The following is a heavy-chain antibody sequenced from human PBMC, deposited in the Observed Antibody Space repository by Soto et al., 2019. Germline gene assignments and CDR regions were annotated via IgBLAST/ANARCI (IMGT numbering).Heavy chain of an antibody. CDR3: ARGNRIVPLLNAFDI. D-gene: IGHD2-15*01. CDR2: INHSGST. J-gene: IGHJ3*02. Sequence: QVQLQQWGAGLLKPSETLSLTCAVYGGSFSGYYWSWIRQPPGKGLEWIGEINHSGSTNYNPSLKSRVTISVDTSRNQFSLKLSSVTAADTAVYYGARGNRIVPLLNAFDIWGQGTMVTVSS. V-gene: IGHV4-34*01. CDR1: GGSFSGYY.